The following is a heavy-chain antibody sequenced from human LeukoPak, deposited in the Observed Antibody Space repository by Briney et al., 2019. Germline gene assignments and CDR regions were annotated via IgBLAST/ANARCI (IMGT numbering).Heavy chain of an antibody. V-gene: IGHV4-34*01. J-gene: IGHJ5*02. Sequence: SETLSLTCAAYGGSFNNSYWTWIRQSPGKGPEWIGEINHNGTTRYNKPLKSRVTISIDTSKNQFSLKLSAVTAADTAVYYCARFGDCSDGLCFYYLDPWGQGTLVTVSS. D-gene: IGHD2-15*01. CDR1: GGSFNNSY. CDR3: ARFGDCSDGLCFYYLDP. CDR2: INHNGTT.